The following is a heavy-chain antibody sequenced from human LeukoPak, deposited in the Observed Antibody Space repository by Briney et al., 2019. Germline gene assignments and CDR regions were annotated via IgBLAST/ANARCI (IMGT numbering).Heavy chain of an antibody. V-gene: IGHV1-69*06. CDR1: GYTFTGYY. Sequence: GASVKVSCKASGYTFTGYYMHWVRQAPGQGLEWMGGIIPIFGTANYAQKFQGRVTITADKSTSTAYMELSSLRSEDTAVYYCAIQTTVTKETASRDAFDIWGQGTMVTVSS. CDR3: AIQTTVTKETASRDAFDI. CDR2: IIPIFGTA. J-gene: IGHJ3*02. D-gene: IGHD4-17*01.